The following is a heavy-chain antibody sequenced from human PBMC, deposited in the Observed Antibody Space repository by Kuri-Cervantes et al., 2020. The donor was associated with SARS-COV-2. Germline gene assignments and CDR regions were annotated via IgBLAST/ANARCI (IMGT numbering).Heavy chain of an antibody. CDR2: IIPVFGTT. CDR1: GGTFSNFA. J-gene: IGHJ6*03. Sequence: SVKVSCKASGGTFSNFAISWVRQAPGQGLEWVGGIIPVFGTTSNAQRLQGRVTISADEARSTVYMELSSLTFEDTAIYYCAQTIPARRRSPGDFYLYYMDVWGKGTSVTVSS. V-gene: IGHV1-69*13. CDR3: AQTIPARRRSPGDFYLYYMDV. D-gene: IGHD6-6*01.